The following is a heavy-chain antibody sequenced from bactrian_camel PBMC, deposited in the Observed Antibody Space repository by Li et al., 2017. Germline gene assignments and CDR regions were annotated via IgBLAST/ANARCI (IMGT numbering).Heavy chain of an antibody. J-gene: IGHJ4*01. CDR3: AADLVTDEPSLVEREYYY. CDR1: GTMPDRYC. V-gene: IGHV3S53*01. Sequence: HVQLVESGGGSVQAGGSLRLSCAVSGTMPDRYCMGWFRQAPGKEREGVAAIAGDGRTNYADSVKGRFTISRDGAKNIIALRMDSLKPEDTATYYCAADLVTDEPSLVEREYYYWGQGTQVTVS. CDR2: IAGDGRT. D-gene: IGHD1*01.